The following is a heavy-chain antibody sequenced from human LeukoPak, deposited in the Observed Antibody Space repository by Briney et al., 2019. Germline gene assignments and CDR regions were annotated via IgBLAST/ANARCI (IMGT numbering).Heavy chain of an antibody. Sequence: GGSLRLSCAASGFTFSSYAMHWVRQAPGKGLQWLALTSDDGSAKYYADSVKGRFTISRDNSQNTLYLQMDSLRADETAIYYCARAPGGFHGDYSPIAYWGQGTLVTVSS. CDR1: GFTFSSYA. J-gene: IGHJ4*02. V-gene: IGHV3-30-3*01. CDR2: TSDDGSAK. D-gene: IGHD4-17*01. CDR3: ARAPGGFHGDYSPIAY.